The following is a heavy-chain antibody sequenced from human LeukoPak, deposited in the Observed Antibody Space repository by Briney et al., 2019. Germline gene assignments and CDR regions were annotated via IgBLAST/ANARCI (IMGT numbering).Heavy chain of an antibody. D-gene: IGHD6-19*01. CDR2: IYHSGST. Sequence: SETLSLTCAVSGYSISSGYYWGWIRQPPGKGLEWIGSIYHSGSTYYNPSLKSRVTISVDTSKNQFSLKLSSVTAADTAVYYCARQTGYSSGWPFDYWGQGTLVTVSS. V-gene: IGHV4-38-2*01. J-gene: IGHJ4*02. CDR1: GYSISSGYY. CDR3: ARQTGYSSGWPFDY.